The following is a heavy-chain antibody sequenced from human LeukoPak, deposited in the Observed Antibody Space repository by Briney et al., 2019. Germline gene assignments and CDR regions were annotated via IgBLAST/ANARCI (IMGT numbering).Heavy chain of an antibody. CDR3: ASYYYGSGSSHPFDY. J-gene: IGHJ4*02. CDR1: GYTFTDYY. CDR2: FNPNSGGT. V-gene: IGHV1-2*02. D-gene: IGHD3-10*01. Sequence: ASVKVSCKASGYTFTDYYMHWVRQAPGQGLEWMGWFNPNSGGTNYAQKFQGRVTMTRDTSISTAYMELSRLRSDDTAVYYCASYYYGSGSSHPFDYWGQGTLVTVSS.